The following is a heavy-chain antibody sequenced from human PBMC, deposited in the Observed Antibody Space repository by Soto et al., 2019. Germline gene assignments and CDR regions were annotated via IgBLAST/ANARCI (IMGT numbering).Heavy chain of an antibody. V-gene: IGHV4-39*01. Sequence: SQTISLTCTVAGGYSSSSSYYWGWIRQPPGKGLVWIGSIYYSGSTYYNPSLKSRVTISVDTSKNQFSLKLSSVTAADTAVYYCARRRGRGNYPGLDVWGQGTTVTVSS. D-gene: IGHD2-15*01. CDR1: GGYSSSSSYY. CDR2: IYYSGST. CDR3: ARRRGRGNYPGLDV. J-gene: IGHJ6*02.